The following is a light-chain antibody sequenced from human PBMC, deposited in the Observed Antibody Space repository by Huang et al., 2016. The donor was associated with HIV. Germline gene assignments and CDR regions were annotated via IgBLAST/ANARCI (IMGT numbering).Light chain of an antibody. Sequence: DIVMTQSPDSLAVSLGERATINYKSSQSVLYSSNNKNYLAWYQLKTGQPPKLLIYWASTRESGVPDRFSGSGSGTDFNFTISSLQAEDVAVYYCQQYYSPPPAFGQGTKLEIK. CDR1: QSVLYSSNNKNY. V-gene: IGKV4-1*01. J-gene: IGKJ2*01. CDR2: WAS. CDR3: QQYYSPPPA.